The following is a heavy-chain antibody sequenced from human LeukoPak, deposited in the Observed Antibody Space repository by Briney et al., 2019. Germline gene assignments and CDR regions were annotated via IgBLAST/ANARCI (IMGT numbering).Heavy chain of an antibody. CDR3: ARQGSYSNAIGMGY. J-gene: IGHJ4*02. V-gene: IGHV4-59*01. Sequence: PSETLSLTCTVSGGSISSYYWSWIRQPPGKGLEWIGYIYYSGSTNYNPSLKSRVTISVDTSKNQFSLKLSSVTAADTAVYYCARQGSYSNAIGMGYWGQGTLVTVSS. CDR1: GGSISSYY. D-gene: IGHD2/OR15-2a*01. CDR2: IYYSGST.